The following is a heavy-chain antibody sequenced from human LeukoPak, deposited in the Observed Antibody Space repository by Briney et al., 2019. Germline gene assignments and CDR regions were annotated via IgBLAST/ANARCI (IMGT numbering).Heavy chain of an antibody. V-gene: IGHV3-53*01. CDR3: ARWPVRSTAQNYYYYYMDV. Sequence: PGGSLRLSCAASGFTVSSNYMSWVRQAPGKGLEWVSVIYSGGSTYYADSVKGRFTISRDNSKNTLYLQMNSLRAEDTAVYYCARWPVRSTAQNYYYYYMDVWGKGTTVTVSS. CDR1: GFTVSSNY. CDR2: IYSGGST. D-gene: IGHD4-11*01. J-gene: IGHJ6*03.